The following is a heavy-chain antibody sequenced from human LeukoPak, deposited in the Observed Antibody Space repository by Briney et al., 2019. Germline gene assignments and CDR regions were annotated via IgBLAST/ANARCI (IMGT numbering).Heavy chain of an antibody. CDR1: GFTFDDYA. V-gene: IGHV3-9*01. J-gene: IGHJ4*02. CDR2: ISWNSGSI. D-gene: IGHD3-3*02. Sequence: GGSPRLSCAASGFTFDDYAMHWVRQAPGKGLEWVSGISWNSGSIGYADSVKGRFTISRDNAKNSLYLQMNSLRAEDTALYYCAKDILAEAGGYFDYWGQGTLVTVSS. CDR3: AKDILAEAGGYFDY.